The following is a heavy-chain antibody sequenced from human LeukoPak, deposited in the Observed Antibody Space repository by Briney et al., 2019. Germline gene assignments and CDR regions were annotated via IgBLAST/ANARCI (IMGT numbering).Heavy chain of an antibody. CDR1: GGSFSGYY. D-gene: IGHD2-8*02. CDR2: IYYSGST. V-gene: IGHV4-59*01. Sequence: SETLSLTCAVYGGSFSGYYWSWIRQPPGKGLEWIGYIYYSGSTNYNPSLKSRVTISVDTSKNQFSLNLNSVTAADTAVYYCARAVAYGIDTGYFDYWGQGTLVTVSS. J-gene: IGHJ4*02. CDR3: ARAVAYGIDTGYFDY.